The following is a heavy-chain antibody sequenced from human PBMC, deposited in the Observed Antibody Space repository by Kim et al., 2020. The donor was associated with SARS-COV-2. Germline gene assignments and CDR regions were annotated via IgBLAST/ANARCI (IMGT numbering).Heavy chain of an antibody. D-gene: IGHD4-17*01. J-gene: IGHJ3*02. V-gene: IGHV4-59*01. CDR3: ARAAGDYNDAFDI. Sequence: YNPSLKSRVTISVDTSKNQFSLKLSSVTAADTAVYYCARAAGDYNDAFDIWGQGTMVTVSP.